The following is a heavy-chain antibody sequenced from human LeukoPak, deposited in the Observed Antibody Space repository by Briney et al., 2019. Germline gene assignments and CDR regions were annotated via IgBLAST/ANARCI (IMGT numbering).Heavy chain of an antibody. Sequence: GGSLRLSCAASGFTFSSYTMNWVRQAPGKGLEWVSSITSSSSYIYYADSLKGRFTISRDNAKNSLYLQMNSLRAEDTAVYYCARHPLDYWGQGTLVTVSS. CDR3: ARHPLDY. V-gene: IGHV3-21*01. CDR1: GFTFSSYT. J-gene: IGHJ4*02. CDR2: ITSSSSYI.